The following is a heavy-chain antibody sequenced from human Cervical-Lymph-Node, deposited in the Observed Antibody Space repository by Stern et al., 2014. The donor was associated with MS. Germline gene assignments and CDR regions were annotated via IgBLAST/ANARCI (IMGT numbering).Heavy chain of an antibody. CDR3: AKEALTGLPFSYRYGLGV. CDR2: IWHDGSQT. D-gene: IGHD3-9*01. CDR1: GFTFNTYP. V-gene: IGHV3-30*02. J-gene: IGHJ6*02. Sequence: VQLVESGGDVVQPGGSLRVSCATSGFTFNTYPMHWVRQTPGKGLEWVAFIWHDGSQTYYADSVKGRFTISRDYSKNTVYLQMDSLRGEDTAVYYCAKEALTGLPFSYRYGLGVWGQGTTVTVSS.